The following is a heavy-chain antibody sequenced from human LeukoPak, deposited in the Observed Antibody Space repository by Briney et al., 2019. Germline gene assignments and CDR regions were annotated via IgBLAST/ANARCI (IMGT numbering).Heavy chain of an antibody. V-gene: IGHV4-59*08. J-gene: IGHJ5*02. Sequence: SETLSLTCTVSGGSISSYYWSWIRQPPGTGLEWIGYIYYSGSTNYNPSLKSRVTISVDTSKNQFSLKLSSVTAADTAVYYCARHECSSTSCYGPNWFDPWGQGTLVTVSS. CDR2: IYYSGST. CDR3: ARHECSSTSCYGPNWFDP. CDR1: GGSISSYY. D-gene: IGHD2-2*01.